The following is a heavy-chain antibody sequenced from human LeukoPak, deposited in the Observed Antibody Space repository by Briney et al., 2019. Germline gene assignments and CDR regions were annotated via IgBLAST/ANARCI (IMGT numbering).Heavy chain of an antibody. V-gene: IGHV1-8*01. CDR2: MNPNSGNT. D-gene: IGHD3-22*01. CDR3: ARVSSRYYDSSGYLQRFDY. Sequence: GASVKVSCKASGYTFTSYDINWVRQATGQGLEWMGWMNPNSGNTGYAQKFQGRVTMTRNTSISTAYMELSSLRSEDTAVYYCARVSSRYYDSSGYLQRFDYWGQGTLVTVSS. J-gene: IGHJ4*02. CDR1: GYTFTSYD.